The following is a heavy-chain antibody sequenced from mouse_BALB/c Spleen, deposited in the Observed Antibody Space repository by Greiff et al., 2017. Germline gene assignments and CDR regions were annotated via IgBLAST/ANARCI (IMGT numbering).Heavy chain of an antibody. D-gene: IGHD1-1*01. CDR3: ARPTVYYAMDY. Sequence: EVKLMESGGGLVQPGGSRKLSCAASGFTFSSYGMSWVRQTPDKRLEWVATISSGGSYTYYPDSVKGRFTISRDNAKNTLYLQMSSLKSEDTAMYYCARPTVYYAMDYWGQGTSVTVSS. J-gene: IGHJ4*01. CDR1: GFTFSSYG. V-gene: IGHV5-6*03. CDR2: ISSGGSYT.